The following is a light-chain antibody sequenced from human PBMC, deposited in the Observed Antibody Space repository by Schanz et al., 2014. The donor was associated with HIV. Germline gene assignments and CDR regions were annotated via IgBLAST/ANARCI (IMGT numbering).Light chain of an antibody. J-gene: IGLJ1*01. Sequence: SVLTQPASVSGSPGQSITISCPGADSDVGSYNLVSWYQQHPGKVPKLLIYEDTKRPSGTSYRFSGSKSGNTASLTISGLQAEDEADYYCLSYAGSSTYVFGTGTKLTVL. V-gene: IGLV2-23*01. CDR2: EDT. CDR3: LSYAGSSTYV. CDR1: DSDVGSYNL.